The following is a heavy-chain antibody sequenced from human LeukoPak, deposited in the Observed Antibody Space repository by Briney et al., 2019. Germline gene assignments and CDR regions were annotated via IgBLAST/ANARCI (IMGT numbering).Heavy chain of an antibody. CDR1: GYSISSGYY. Sequence: SETLSLTCTVSGYSISSGYYWGWIRQPPGKGLEWIGSIYHSGSTYYNPSLKSRVTISVDTAKNPFSLKLSSVTAADTAVYYCARDAPRPSDSSGYYYILPTRGSRGMDVWGKGTTVTVSS. CDR2: IYHSGST. V-gene: IGHV4-38-2*02. J-gene: IGHJ6*03. D-gene: IGHD3-22*01. CDR3: ARDAPRPSDSSGYYYILPTRGSRGMDV.